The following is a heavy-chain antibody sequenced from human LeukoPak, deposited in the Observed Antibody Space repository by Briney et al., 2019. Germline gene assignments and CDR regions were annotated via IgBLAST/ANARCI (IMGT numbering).Heavy chain of an antibody. Sequence: LAASVKVSCKASGYTFTGYYMHWVRQAPGQGLEWIGWINPNNGGTICAQKFQGRVTMTRDTSISTAYMELSRLAPDDTAVYYCAREDARAFHIWGLGTMLTVSS. CDR2: INPNNGGT. CDR1: GYTFTGYY. V-gene: IGHV1-2*03. CDR3: AREDARAFHI. J-gene: IGHJ3*02. D-gene: IGHD2-8*01.